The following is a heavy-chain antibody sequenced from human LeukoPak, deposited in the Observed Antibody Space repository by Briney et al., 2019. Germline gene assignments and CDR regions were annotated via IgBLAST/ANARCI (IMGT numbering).Heavy chain of an antibody. CDR1: GFTFSSYG. CDR3: TRHDYGDMLWLDY. J-gene: IGHJ4*02. V-gene: IGHV3-49*03. D-gene: IGHD4-17*01. Sequence: GGTLRLSCAASGFTFSSYGMSWFRQAPGKGLEWVGFIRSKAYGGTTEYAASVKGRFTISRDDSKSIAYLQMNSLKTEDTAVYYCTRHDYGDMLWLDYWGQGTLVTVSS. CDR2: IRSKAYGGTT.